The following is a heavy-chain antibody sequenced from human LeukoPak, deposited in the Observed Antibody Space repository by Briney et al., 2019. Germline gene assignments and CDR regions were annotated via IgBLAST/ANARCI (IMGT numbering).Heavy chain of an antibody. Sequence: GGSLRLSCAASGFTFDDYAMHWVRQAPGKGLEWFSLISWDGGSTYYADSVKGRFTISRDNSKNSLYLQMNSLRAEDTALYYCAKDGTAFTMVRGVMIDYWGQGTLVTVSS. D-gene: IGHD3-10*01. CDR2: ISWDGGST. CDR3: AKDGTAFTMVRGVMIDY. CDR1: GFTFDDYA. V-gene: IGHV3-43D*03. J-gene: IGHJ4*02.